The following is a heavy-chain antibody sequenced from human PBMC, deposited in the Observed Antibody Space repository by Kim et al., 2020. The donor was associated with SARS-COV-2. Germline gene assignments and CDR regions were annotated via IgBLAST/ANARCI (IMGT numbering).Heavy chain of an antibody. CDR1: GYTFDNHW. CDR2: IKQDGSDK. Sequence: GGSLRLSCEASGYTFDNHWMTWVRQAPGKGLEWVASIKQDGSDKYYLGSVDWRFTISRDNAKNSLVLQMNSLRAEDTAVYYCARDRTEYYDILTGYYHVMDVWGQGTTVAVSS. D-gene: IGHD3-9*01. J-gene: IGHJ6*02. CDR3: ARDRTEYYDILTGYYHVMDV. V-gene: IGHV3-7*01.